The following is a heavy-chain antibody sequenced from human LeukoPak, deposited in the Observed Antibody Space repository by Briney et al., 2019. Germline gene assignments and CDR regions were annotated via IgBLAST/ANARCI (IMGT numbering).Heavy chain of an antibody. D-gene: IGHD3-10*01. CDR3: ARGEVYFDPCFDY. Sequence: GESLQISCKGSGYSFTSYWIGWVRQMPGKGLEWMGIIYPGDSDTRYSPSFQGQVTISADKSISTAYLQWSSLKASDTAMYYCARGEVYFDPCFDYWGQGTLVTVSS. J-gene: IGHJ4*02. CDR1: GYSFTSYW. V-gene: IGHV5-51*01. CDR2: IYPGDSDT.